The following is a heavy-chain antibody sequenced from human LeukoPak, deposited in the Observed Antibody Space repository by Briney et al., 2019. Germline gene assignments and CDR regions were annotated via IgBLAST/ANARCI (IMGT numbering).Heavy chain of an antibody. Sequence: SETLSLTCTVSGGSISSGSYYWGWIRQPPGKGLEYIGSIYYSGSTYYNPSLKSRVTISVDTSKNQFSLKLRSVTAADTAVYYCARPIGYTSSWPLGIWGQGTMVTVSP. CDR3: ARPIGYTSSWPLGI. D-gene: IGHD6-13*01. V-gene: IGHV4-39*01. CDR2: IYYSGST. J-gene: IGHJ3*02. CDR1: GGSISSGSYY.